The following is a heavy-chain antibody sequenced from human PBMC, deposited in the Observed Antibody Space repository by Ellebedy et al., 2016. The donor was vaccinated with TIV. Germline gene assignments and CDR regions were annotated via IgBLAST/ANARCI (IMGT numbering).Heavy chain of an antibody. CDR3: ARDEGLDY. V-gene: IGHV4-4*02. J-gene: IGHJ4*02. D-gene: IGHD3-16*01. Sequence: SETLSLTCAVSGGSISSSTWWSWVRQPPGKGLEWDGEIYHSGSTNHNPSLKRPVTISVDKSKNQFSLKPSSVTAADTAVYYCARDEGLDYWGQGTLVTVSS. CDR1: GGSISSSTW. CDR2: IYHSGST.